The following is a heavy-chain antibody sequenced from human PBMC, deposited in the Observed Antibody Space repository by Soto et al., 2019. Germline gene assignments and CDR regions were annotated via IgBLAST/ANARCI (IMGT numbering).Heavy chain of an antibody. CDR1: GFTFSTFS. CDR2: ISSTSNTI. D-gene: IGHD1-26*01. Sequence: ESGGGLAQPGGSLRLSCAASGFTFSTFSMNWVRQAPGKGLEWVSYISSTSNTIYYADSVKGRFTISRDNAKNSLYLQMSSLRDEDTAVYYCARAKYSENYRFYYYGMDVWGQGTTVTVSS. CDR3: ARAKYSENYRFYYYGMDV. J-gene: IGHJ6*02. V-gene: IGHV3-48*02.